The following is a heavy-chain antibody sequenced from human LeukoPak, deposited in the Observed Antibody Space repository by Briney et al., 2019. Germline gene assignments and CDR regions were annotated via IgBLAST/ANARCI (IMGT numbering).Heavy chain of an antibody. V-gene: IGHV3-23*01. CDR3: AKKTVYSYGPKYYFDY. CDR2: ISGSGGST. Sequence: GGSLRLSCAASGFTFSSYAMSWVRQAPGKGLEWVSAISGSGGSTYYADSVKGRFTISRDNSKNTLYLQMNSLRAEDTAVYYCAKKTVYSYGPKYYFDYWGQGTLVTVSS. CDR1: GFTFSSYA. J-gene: IGHJ4*02. D-gene: IGHD5-18*01.